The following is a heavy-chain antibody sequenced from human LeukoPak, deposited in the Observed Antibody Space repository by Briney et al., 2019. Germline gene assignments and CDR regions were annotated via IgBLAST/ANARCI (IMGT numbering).Heavy chain of an antibody. Sequence: SQTLSLTCTVPGGSISSGSYYWSWIRQPAGKGLEWVGHVYTTGSTNYNPSLKSRVTISVDTSKNQFSLNLNSVTAADTAVYYCASGQGALFDYWGQGTLVTVSS. D-gene: IGHD1-26*01. V-gene: IGHV4-61*09. CDR1: GGSISSGSYY. CDR2: VYTTGST. J-gene: IGHJ4*02. CDR3: ASGQGALFDY.